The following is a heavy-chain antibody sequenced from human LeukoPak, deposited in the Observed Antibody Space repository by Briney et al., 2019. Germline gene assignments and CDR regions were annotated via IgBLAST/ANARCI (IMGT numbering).Heavy chain of an antibody. CDR2: ISDGGGAT. Sequence: GGSLRLSCAASGFTFSSYAMTWVRQAPGKGPEWVSGISDGGGATYYADSVKGRFTISRDNSKNTLYLQMNSLRAEDTSVYYCARDTNGDGWFDPWGQGTLVTVSS. CDR3: ARDTNGDGWFDP. D-gene: IGHD4-17*01. J-gene: IGHJ5*02. V-gene: IGHV3-23*01. CDR1: GFTFSSYA.